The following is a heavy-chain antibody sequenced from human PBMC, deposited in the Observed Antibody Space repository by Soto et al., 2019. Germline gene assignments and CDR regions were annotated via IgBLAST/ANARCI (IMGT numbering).Heavy chain of an antibody. CDR2: INPSGGST. CDR1: GYTFTCYY. Sequence: GASVKVSCKASGYTFTCYYMLWVRQAPGKGPEWMGIINPSGGSTSYAQKFQGRVTMTRDTSTSTVYMELSSLRSEDTAVYYCAIYYSPDYYDSSGYGSMIDYWGQGTLVTVSS. J-gene: IGHJ4*02. V-gene: IGHV1-46*01. CDR3: AIYYSPDYYDSSGYGSMIDY. D-gene: IGHD3-22*01.